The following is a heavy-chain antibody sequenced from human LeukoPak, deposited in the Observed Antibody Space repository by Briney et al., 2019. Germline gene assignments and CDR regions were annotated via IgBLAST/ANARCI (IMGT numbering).Heavy chain of an antibody. D-gene: IGHD6-19*01. J-gene: IGHJ2*01. CDR1: GGSISSYY. V-gene: IGHV4-59*12. Sequence: SETLSLTCTVSGGSISSYYWSWIRQPPGKGLEWIGYIYYSGSTNYNPSLKSRVTISVDTSKNQFSLKLSSVTAADTAVYYCARVGSSGWYNLWGRGTLVTVSS. CDR2: IYYSGST. CDR3: ARVGSSGWYNL.